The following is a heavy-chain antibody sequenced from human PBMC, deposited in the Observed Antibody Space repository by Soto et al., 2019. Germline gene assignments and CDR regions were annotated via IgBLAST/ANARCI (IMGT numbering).Heavy chain of an antibody. CDR2: IYYSGST. J-gene: IGHJ6*04. CDR1: GGSISSYY. D-gene: IGHD6-13*01. Sequence: PSETLSLTCTVSGGSISSYYWSWIRQPPGKGLEWIGYIYYSGSTNYNPSLKSRVTISVDTSKNQFSLKLSSLRSEDTAVYYCASGYSSSWYLGYYGMDVWGKGTKVTVSS. V-gene: IGHV4-59*01. CDR3: ASGYSSSWYLGYYGMDV.